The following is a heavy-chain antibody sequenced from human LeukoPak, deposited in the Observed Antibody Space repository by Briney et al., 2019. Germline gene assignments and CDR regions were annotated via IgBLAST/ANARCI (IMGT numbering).Heavy chain of an antibody. V-gene: IGHV4-39*02. Sequence: PSETLSLTCTVSGDSISSNNYYWGWIRQPPGKGLEWIGSIFYSGATYFNPSLKSRVTISVDTSKNQFSLKLTSVTAADTAVYYCAKDGGVVVIGDELDYWGQGTLVTVSS. J-gene: IGHJ4*02. CDR1: GDSISSNNYY. CDR2: IFYSGAT. D-gene: IGHD3-22*01. CDR3: AKDGGVVVIGDELDY.